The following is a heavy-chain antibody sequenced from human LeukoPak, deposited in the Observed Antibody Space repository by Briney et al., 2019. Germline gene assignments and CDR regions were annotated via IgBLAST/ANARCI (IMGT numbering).Heavy chain of an antibody. V-gene: IGHV1-69*13. J-gene: IGHJ5*02. Sequence: PVKVSCKASGGTFSSYAISWVRQAPGQGLEWMGGIIPIFGTANYAQKFQGRVTITADESTSTAYMELSSLRSEDTAVYYCARDYDFWSGYFLRKGFDPWGQGTLVTVSS. CDR3: ARDYDFWSGYFLRKGFDP. CDR2: IIPIFGTA. CDR1: GGTFSSYA. D-gene: IGHD3-3*01.